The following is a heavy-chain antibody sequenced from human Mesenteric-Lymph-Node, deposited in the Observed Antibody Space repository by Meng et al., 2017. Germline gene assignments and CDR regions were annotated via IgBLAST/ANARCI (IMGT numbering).Heavy chain of an antibody. CDR2: FVNNVDT. V-gene: IGHV1-18*01. CDR3: ARGTPGRSYSDY. D-gene: IGHD3-10*01. Sequence: QVTLLQSGAGGKKPGASGRVSCEASGYTFASYGISWLRQAPGQGLEWMGWFVNNVDTYSAQKFQGRVTMTTDTHTSTAFTELRSLRSDDTAVYYCARGTPGRSYSDYWGQGTLVTVSS. CDR1: GYTFASYG. J-gene: IGHJ4*02.